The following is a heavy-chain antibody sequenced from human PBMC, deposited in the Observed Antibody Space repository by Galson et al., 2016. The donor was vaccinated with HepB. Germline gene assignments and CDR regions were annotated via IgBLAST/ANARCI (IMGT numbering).Heavy chain of an antibody. CDR3: ARDRRHNYAFFDS. CDR1: GFSFSSYN. Sequence: SLRLSCAASGFSFSSYNMDWVRRAPGKGLEWVSYISSTGETFYYAAAVKGRFTISRDNAKNLLFLQMNSLRDEDTAVYYCARDRRHNYAFFDSWGQGTPITVSS. D-gene: IGHD3-16*01. V-gene: IGHV3-48*02. J-gene: IGHJ4*02. CDR2: ISSTGETF.